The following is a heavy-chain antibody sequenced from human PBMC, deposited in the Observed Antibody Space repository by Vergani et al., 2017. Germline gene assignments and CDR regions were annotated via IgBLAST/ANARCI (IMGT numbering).Heavy chain of an antibody. V-gene: IGHV2-5*01. D-gene: IGHD3-10*01. Sequence: QITFKESGPTLVKLTQTLTLTSTFSGFSPSTSVVGVGWFRQPPGKALEWLELSFWNDDQRYSPSLKSRLPITKDTSKNQVVLTMTNMDPVDTSTYYCALTPDDYGSGGYNDYWGQGTLVTVSS. CDR3: ALTPDDYGSGGYNDY. CDR2: SFWNDDQ. CDR1: GFSPSTSVVG. J-gene: IGHJ4*02.